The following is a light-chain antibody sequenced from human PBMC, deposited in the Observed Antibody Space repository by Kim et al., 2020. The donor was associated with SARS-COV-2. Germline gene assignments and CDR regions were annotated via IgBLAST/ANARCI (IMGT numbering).Light chain of an antibody. J-gene: IGLJ2*01. CDR3: QAWVSSTAV. Sequence: SVSAGQTASITCSGDKLGDKYACWYHQKPGQSPVLFIYQDSIRPPGIPERFSGSNSGNTSTLTISGTQAMVEADYYCQAWVSSTAVFGGGTQLTVL. CDR2: QDS. V-gene: IGLV3-1*01. CDR1: KLGDKY.